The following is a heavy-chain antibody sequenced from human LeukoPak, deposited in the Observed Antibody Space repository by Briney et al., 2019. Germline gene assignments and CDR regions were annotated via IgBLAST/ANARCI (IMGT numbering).Heavy chain of an antibody. CDR3: ARVVVGVTNRFDP. Sequence: GGSLRLSCSASGFTFSNYAMHWVRQAPGKGLEWVANINQAGSEKYYVDSVKGRFTISRDNAKNSLFLQMNSLRAEDTAVYFCARVVVGVTNRFDPWGQGTLVIVSS. D-gene: IGHD2-15*01. J-gene: IGHJ5*02. CDR1: GFTFSNYA. CDR2: INQAGSEK. V-gene: IGHV3-7*05.